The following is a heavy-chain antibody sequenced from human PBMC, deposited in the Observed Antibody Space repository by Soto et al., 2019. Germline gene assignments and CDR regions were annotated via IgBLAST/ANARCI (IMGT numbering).Heavy chain of an antibody. J-gene: IGHJ6*02. CDR2: IYYSGST. V-gene: IGHV4-30-4*01. D-gene: IGHD3-10*01. CDR1: GGSISSGDYY. Sequence: ASETLSLTCPVSGGSISSGDYYWSWIRQPPGKGLEWIGYIYYSGSTYYNPSLKSRVTISVDTSKNQFSLKLSSVTAADTAVYYCARDGSGSYADYYGMDVWGQGTTVTVSS. CDR3: ARDGSGSYADYYGMDV.